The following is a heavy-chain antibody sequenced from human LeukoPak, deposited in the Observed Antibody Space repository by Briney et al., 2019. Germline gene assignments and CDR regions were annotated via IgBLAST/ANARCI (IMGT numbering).Heavy chain of an antibody. CDR2: IYYSGST. D-gene: IGHD4-17*01. CDR3: ARTFSYGASWYFDL. J-gene: IGHJ2*01. CDR1: GGSISSGDYY. V-gene: IGHV4-30-4*08. Sequence: SQTLSLTCTVSGGSISSGDYYWSWIRQPPGKGLEWIGYIYYSGSTYYNPSLKSRVTISVDTSKNQFSLKLSSVTAADTAVYYCARTFSYGASWYFDLWGRGTLVTVSS.